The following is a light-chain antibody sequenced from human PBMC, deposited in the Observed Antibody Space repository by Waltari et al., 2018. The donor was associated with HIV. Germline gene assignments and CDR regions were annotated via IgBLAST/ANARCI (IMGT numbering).Light chain of an antibody. CDR1: QDIARW. J-gene: IGKJ2*01. V-gene: IGKV1-12*01. CDR3: QQSKTFPLD. CDR2: AAS. Sequence: DIKMTQSPSSVSAFVGASVTITCRASQDIARWLAWYQQKPGKAPKLLIYAASSLHSGVPSRFSGNGSGTDFTLTISSLQPADSATYYCQQSKTFPLDFGQGSKLEI.